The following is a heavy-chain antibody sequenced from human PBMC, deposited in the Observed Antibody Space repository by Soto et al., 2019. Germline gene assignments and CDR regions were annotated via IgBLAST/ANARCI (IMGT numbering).Heavy chain of an antibody. CDR2: ISYDGSNK. CDR1: GFTFSSYG. D-gene: IGHD3-3*02. J-gene: IGHJ4*02. Sequence: QVQLVESGGGVVQPGRSLKLSCAASGFTFSSYGMHWVRQAPGKGLEWVAVISYDGSNKYYADSVKGRFTISRFNSKNTRYLQMNSLRAEDTAVYYCAKESIGGAHDYWRQGTLLTVSS. V-gene: IGHV3-30*18. CDR3: AKESIGGAHDY.